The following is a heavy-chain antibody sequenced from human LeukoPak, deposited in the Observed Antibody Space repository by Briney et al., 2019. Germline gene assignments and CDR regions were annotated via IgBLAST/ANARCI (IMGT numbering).Heavy chain of an antibody. CDR1: GFTFSSYA. CDR3: ARDLSGDIVVVPAAMCLDY. J-gene: IGHJ4*02. D-gene: IGHD2-2*01. Sequence: GGSLRLSCAASGFTFSSYAMHRVRQAPGKGLEWVAVISYDGSNKYYADSVKGRFTISRDNSKNTLYLQMNSLRAEDTAVYYCARDLSGDIVVVPAAMCLDYWGQGTLVTVSS. V-gene: IGHV3-30-3*01. CDR2: ISYDGSNK.